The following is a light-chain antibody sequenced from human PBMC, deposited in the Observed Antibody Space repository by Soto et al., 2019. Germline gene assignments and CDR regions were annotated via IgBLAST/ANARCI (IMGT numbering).Light chain of an antibody. Sequence: QSVMTQPPSASGTPGQRVTVSCAGGSSNIGSNNVNWYQQVPGTAPKLLIYSNNQWPSGVPDRFSGSKSGTSASLAISGLRSEDEADYFCAAWDDSLNGPIFGGGTKLTVL. V-gene: IGLV1-44*01. CDR2: SNN. CDR3: AAWDDSLNGPI. J-gene: IGLJ2*01. CDR1: SSNIGSNN.